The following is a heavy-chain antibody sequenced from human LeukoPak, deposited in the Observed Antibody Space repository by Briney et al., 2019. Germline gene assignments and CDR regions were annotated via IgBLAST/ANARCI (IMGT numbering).Heavy chain of an antibody. Sequence: PSETLSLTCTVSGASITSHSWTWIRQPPGKGLEWIGYIYYSGTTNYNPSLKSRVTISRDTSKNQFSLKVTSVTAADTALYYCVRGSDWLDYWGQGTLVTASS. CDR3: VRGSDWLDY. J-gene: IGHJ4*02. V-gene: IGHV4-59*03. CDR1: GASITSHS. CDR2: IYYSGTT. D-gene: IGHD6-19*01.